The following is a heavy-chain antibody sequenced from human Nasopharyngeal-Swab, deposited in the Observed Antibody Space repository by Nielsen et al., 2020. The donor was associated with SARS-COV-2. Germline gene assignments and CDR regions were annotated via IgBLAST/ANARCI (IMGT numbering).Heavy chain of an antibody. CDR3: ARDPYSRGLHWFDP. V-gene: IGHV3-48*03. CDR2: ISTTTATI. Sequence: GGSLRLSCAASGLGFSNYEMNWVRQAPGKGLEWISYISTTTATIYYADSVQGRFTISRDNAKNSLVLQMNSLRVEDTAVYFCARDPYSRGLHWFDPWGQGTLVTVSS. D-gene: IGHD4-11*01. CDR1: GLGFSNYE. J-gene: IGHJ5*02.